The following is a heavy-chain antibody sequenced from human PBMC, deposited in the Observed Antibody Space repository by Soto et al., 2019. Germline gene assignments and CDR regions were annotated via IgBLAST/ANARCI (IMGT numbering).Heavy chain of an antibody. V-gene: IGHV3-9*01. CDR1: GFTFDDYA. D-gene: IGHD3-10*01. CDR2: ISWNSGST. CDR3: AKVWSSKGLANLFSAFDI. J-gene: IGHJ3*02. Sequence: EVQLVESGGGLVQPGRSLRLSCAASGFTFDDYAMHWVRQTPGKGLEWVSGISWNSGSTGYADSVKGRFTISRDNARNSLYLQMNSLRAEDTAVYYCAKVWSSKGLANLFSAFDIWGQGTMVTVSS.